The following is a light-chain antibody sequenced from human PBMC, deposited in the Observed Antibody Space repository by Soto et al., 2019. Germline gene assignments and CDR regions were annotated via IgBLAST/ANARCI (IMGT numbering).Light chain of an antibody. CDR1: QSVSSY. Sequence: EIVLTQSPATLSLSPVERATLSCRASQSVSSYLAWYQQKPGQAPRLLIYDASNRATGIPARFSGSGSGTDFTLTISSLQPEDFATYYCQQANSFPITFGQGTRLEIK. V-gene: IGKV3-11*01. CDR3: QQANSFPIT. J-gene: IGKJ5*01. CDR2: DAS.